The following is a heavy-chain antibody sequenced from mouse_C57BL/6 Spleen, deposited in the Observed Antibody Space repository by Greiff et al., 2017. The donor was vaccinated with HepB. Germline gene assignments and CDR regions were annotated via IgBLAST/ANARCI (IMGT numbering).Heavy chain of an antibody. CDR1: GYTFTSYW. CDR2: INPSSGYT. V-gene: IGHV1-7*01. CDR3: ARGVTTADWYFDV. J-gene: IGHJ1*03. Sequence: QVQLKESGAELAKPGASVKLSCKASGYTFTSYWMHWVKQRPGQGLEWIGYINPSSGYTKYNQKFKDKATLTADKSSSTAYMQLSSLTYEDSAVYYCARGVTTADWYFDVWGTGTTVTVSS. D-gene: IGHD2-2*01.